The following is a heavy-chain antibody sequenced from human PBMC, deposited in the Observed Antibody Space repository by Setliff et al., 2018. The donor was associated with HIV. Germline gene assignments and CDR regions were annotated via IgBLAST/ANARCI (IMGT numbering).Heavy chain of an antibody. CDR3: ARVGSYWTQFDY. CDR2: ISGSGGTT. J-gene: IGHJ4*01. D-gene: IGHD2-15*01. Sequence: PGGSLRLSCAASGFTFSSYSMNWVRQAPGKGLEWVSYISGSGGTTNYADSVKGRFTISRDNSKNMVFLQMNSLRAEDTAVYYCARVGSYWTQFDYWGQGTLVTVSS. CDR1: GFTFSSYS. V-gene: IGHV3-48*01.